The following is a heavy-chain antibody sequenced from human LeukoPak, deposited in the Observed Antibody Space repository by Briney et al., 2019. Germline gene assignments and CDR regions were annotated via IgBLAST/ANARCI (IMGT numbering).Heavy chain of an antibody. Sequence: SQTLSLTCAISGDSVSGNSAAWNWIRQSPSRGLEWLGRTYYRSKWYNDYAISVKSRITINPDTSKNQFSLQLNSVTPEDTAVYYCARDIFVVAGDSWFDPWGQGTLVTVSS. CDR2: TYYRSKWYN. D-gene: IGHD6-19*01. J-gene: IGHJ5*02. V-gene: IGHV6-1*01. CDR1: GDSVSGNSAA. CDR3: ARDIFVVAGDSWFDP.